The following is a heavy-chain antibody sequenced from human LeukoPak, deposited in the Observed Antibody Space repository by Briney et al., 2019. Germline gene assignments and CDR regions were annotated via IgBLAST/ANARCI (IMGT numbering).Heavy chain of an antibody. D-gene: IGHD3-3*01. CDR3: ARGLTIFGVVSDY. CDR1: GGSISSYY. J-gene: IGHJ4*02. CDR2: IYYSGST. Sequence: SETLSLTCTVSGGSISSYYWSWIRQPPGKGLEWIGYIYYSGSTNYNPSLKSRVTISLDTSKNQFSLNLRSVTAADTAVYYCARGLTIFGVVSDYWGQGTLVTVSS. V-gene: IGHV4-59*08.